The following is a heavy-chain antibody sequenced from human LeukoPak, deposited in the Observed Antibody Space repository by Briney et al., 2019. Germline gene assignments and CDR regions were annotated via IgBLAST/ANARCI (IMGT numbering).Heavy chain of an antibody. CDR3: ARDPYYYDTSGRSYYYYCMDV. V-gene: IGHV3-48*03. CDR2: ISSSGSTI. Sequence: PGGSLRLSCAASGFTFSSYEMNWVRQAPGKGLEWVSHISSSGSTIYYADSVKGRFTISRDNAKNSLSLQMNSLRAEDTAVYYCARDPYYYDTSGRSYYYYCMDVWGQGTTVTVSS. D-gene: IGHD3-22*01. J-gene: IGHJ6*02. CDR1: GFTFSSYE.